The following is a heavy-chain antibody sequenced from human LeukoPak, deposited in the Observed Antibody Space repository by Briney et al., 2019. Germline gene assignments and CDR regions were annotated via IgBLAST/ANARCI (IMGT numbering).Heavy chain of an antibody. V-gene: IGHV3-49*04. Sequence: GGSLRLSCTASGFTFGDYAMSWVRQAPGKGLEWVGFIRSKAYGGTTEYAASVKGRFTISRDDSKSIAYLQMNSLKTEDTAVYYCAFIAAAGPDNDYWGQGTLFTVSS. J-gene: IGHJ4*02. D-gene: IGHD6-13*01. CDR1: GFTFGDYA. CDR2: IRSKAYGGTT. CDR3: AFIAAAGPDNDY.